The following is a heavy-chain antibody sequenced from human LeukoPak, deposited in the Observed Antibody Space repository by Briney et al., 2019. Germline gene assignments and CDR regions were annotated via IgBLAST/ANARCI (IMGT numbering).Heavy chain of an antibody. CDR3: ARHLPLWFGESLSWEYYYYGMDV. J-gene: IGHJ6*04. Sequence: GESLKISCKGSGYSFTSYWISWVRQMPGKGLEWMGRIDPSDSYTNYSPSFQGHVTISADKSISTAYLQWSSLKASDTAMYYCARHLPLWFGESLSWEYYYYGMDVWGKGTTVTVSS. V-gene: IGHV5-10-1*01. CDR2: IDPSDSYT. D-gene: IGHD3-10*01. CDR1: GYSFTSYW.